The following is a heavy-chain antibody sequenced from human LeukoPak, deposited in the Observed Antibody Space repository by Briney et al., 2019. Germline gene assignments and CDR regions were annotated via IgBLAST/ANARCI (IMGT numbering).Heavy chain of an antibody. Sequence: ASVKVSCKASGGTFSIYAISWVRQAPGQGLEWMGGIIPIFGTANYAQKFQGRVTITADESTSTAYMELSSLRSEDTAVYYCARDWRVQWPDNDAFDIWGQGTMVTVSS. D-gene: IGHD6-19*01. V-gene: IGHV1-69*01. CDR3: ARDWRVQWPDNDAFDI. CDR1: GGTFSIYA. CDR2: IIPIFGTA. J-gene: IGHJ3*02.